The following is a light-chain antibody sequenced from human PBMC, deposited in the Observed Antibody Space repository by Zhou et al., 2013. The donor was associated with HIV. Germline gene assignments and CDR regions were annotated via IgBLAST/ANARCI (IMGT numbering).Light chain of an antibody. CDR3: QQYANSPQT. Sequence: EVVLTQSPGTLSLSPGERATLSCRASQSVSSSYLAWYQQKPGQAPRLLIYGTSSRATDIPDRFSGSGSGTDFTLTVSRLEPEDFAVYYCQQYANSPQTFGPRDQGEIK. CDR2: GTS. CDR1: QSVSSSY. V-gene: IGKV3-20*01. J-gene: IGKJ1*01.